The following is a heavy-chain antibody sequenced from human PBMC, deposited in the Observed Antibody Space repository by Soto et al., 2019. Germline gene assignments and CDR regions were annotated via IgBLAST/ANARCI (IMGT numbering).Heavy chain of an antibody. D-gene: IGHD3-10*01. CDR2: INTDGSST. CDR1: GFTFSSFW. V-gene: IGHV3-74*01. Sequence: EVQLVESGGGLVQPGGSLRLSCAVSGFTFSSFWMHWVRQAPGEGLVWVSRINTDGSSTSYADSVKGLFTISRDNAKNTMYLQMNSLRVEVTVMYYCAKRGVDTFGLSYWGQGTLVTVSS. J-gene: IGHJ4*02. CDR3: AKRGVDTFGLSY.